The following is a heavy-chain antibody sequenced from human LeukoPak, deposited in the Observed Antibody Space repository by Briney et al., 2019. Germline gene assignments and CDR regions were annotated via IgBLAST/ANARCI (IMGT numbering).Heavy chain of an antibody. Sequence: SVKVSCKASGYAFTSCHVSWVRQAPGQGLEWMGGIIPIFGTANYAQKFQGRVTITADESTSTAYMELSSLRSEDTAVYYCARSMSAVVVPAATQYYYYYMDVWGKGTTVTVSS. CDR1: GYAFTSCH. V-gene: IGHV1-69*13. D-gene: IGHD2-2*01. CDR2: IIPIFGTA. J-gene: IGHJ6*03. CDR3: ARSMSAVVVPAATQYYYYYMDV.